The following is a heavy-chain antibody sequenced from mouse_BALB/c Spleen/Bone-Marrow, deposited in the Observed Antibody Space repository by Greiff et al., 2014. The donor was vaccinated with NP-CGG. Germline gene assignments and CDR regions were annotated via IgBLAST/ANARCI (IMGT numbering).Heavy chain of an antibody. V-gene: IGHV5-6-3*01. Sequence: EVMLVESGGVLVQPGGSLKLSCAASGFTFSSYDMSWVRQTPDKRLELVATIYTNGGTTYYPDSVKGRFTISRDNAKSTLYLQMSSLKSADTAIYYCARNRYDWFAYWGQGTLVTVSA. CDR2: IYTNGGTT. CDR3: ARNRYDWFAY. CDR1: GFTFSSYD. D-gene: IGHD2-14*01. J-gene: IGHJ3*01.